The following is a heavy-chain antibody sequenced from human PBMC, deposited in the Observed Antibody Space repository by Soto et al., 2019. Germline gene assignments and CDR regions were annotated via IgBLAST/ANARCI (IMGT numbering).Heavy chain of an antibody. D-gene: IGHD6-6*01. CDR2: ISKSGTTT. V-gene: IGHV3-48*01. J-gene: IGHJ4*02. CDR3: AKTPQSITALFYFEY. CDR1: GFTCSSYG. Sequence: GGSLRLSCVASGFTCSSYGMNWVRQGPGKGLEWLSSISKSGTTTYYADSVKGRFTISRDNSKNTLYLQMNSLRAEDTAVYYCAKTPQSITALFYFEYWGQGTLVTVSS.